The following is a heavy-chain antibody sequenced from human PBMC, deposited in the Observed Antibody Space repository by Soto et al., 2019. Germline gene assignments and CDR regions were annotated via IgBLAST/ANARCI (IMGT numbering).Heavy chain of an antibody. CDR3: ARDGVDTATGYYYGMDV. CDR1: GYTFNNFG. J-gene: IGHJ6*02. V-gene: IGHV1-18*01. D-gene: IGHD5-18*01. Sequence: ASVKVSCKASGYTFNNFGISWVRQAPGQGLEWMGWISAYNGNTNYAQNLQDRVTMTTDTSTSTAYMELRSLRSDDTAVYYCARDGVDTATGYYYGMDVWGQGTTVTVSS. CDR2: ISAYNGNT.